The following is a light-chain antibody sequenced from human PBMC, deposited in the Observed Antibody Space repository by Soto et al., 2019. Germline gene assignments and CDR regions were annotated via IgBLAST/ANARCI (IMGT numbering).Light chain of an antibody. CDR1: SSNIGGNI. V-gene: IGLV1-44*01. CDR3: AAWDDSLNGVV. J-gene: IGLJ2*01. Sequence: QAVVTQPPSASGTPGQRVTISCSGSSSNIGGNIVNWYQQLPGTAPKLLIFGNDQRPSWVPDRFSCSKSGTSASLAISGLQSEDEANYYCAAWDDSLNGVVFGGGTKVTVL. CDR2: GND.